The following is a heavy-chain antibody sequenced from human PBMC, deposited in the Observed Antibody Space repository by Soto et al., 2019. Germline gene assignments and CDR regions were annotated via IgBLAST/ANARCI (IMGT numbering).Heavy chain of an antibody. CDR2: ISYDGSNK. Sequence: HPGGSLRLSCAASGFTFSSYGMHWVRQAPGKGLEWVAVISYDGSNKYYADSVKGRFTISRDNSKNTLYLQMNSLRAEDTAVYYCAKPGGGVYISSWYDQDIPYFDYWGQGTLVTVSS. CDR1: GFTFSSYG. CDR3: AKPGGGVYISSWYDQDIPYFDY. J-gene: IGHJ4*02. V-gene: IGHV3-30*18. D-gene: IGHD6-13*01.